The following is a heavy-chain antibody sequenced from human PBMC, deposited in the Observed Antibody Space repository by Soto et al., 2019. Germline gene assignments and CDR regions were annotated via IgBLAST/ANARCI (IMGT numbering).Heavy chain of an antibody. CDR2: ASDIEGRT. D-gene: IGHD1-1*01. V-gene: IGHV3-23*01. CDR1: GFTFRSLA. Sequence: EVQLLESGGGLVQPGGSLRLSCAASGFTFRSLAMSWVRQAPGKGPEWVAAASDIEGRTYYADSVKGRFTISRDNSKNTVYLQMNSLRAEDTAIYYCAKEPPRKGYADYWGQGTQVTVSS. J-gene: IGHJ4*02. CDR3: AKEPPRKGYADY.